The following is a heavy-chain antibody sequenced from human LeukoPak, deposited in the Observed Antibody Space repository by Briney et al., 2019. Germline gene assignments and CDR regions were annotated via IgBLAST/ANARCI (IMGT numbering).Heavy chain of an antibody. V-gene: IGHV3-23*01. D-gene: IGHD6-19*01. Sequence: PGGSLRLSCAASGFTFSSYAMSWVRQAPGKGLEWVSAISGSGGSTYYADSVKGRFTISRDNSKNTLYLQMNSLRAEDTAVYYCAPRPDVNLAVAGPFDYWGQGTLVTVSS. CDR3: APRPDVNLAVAGPFDY. CDR2: ISGSGGST. CDR1: GFTFSSYA. J-gene: IGHJ4*02.